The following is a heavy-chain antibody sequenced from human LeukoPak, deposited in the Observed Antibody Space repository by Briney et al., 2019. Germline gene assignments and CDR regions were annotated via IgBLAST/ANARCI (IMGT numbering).Heavy chain of an antibody. Sequence: SGGSLRLSCAASGFTFSNYWMDWVRQSPGKGLEWVANIKEDGSDKYYVDSVKGRFTISRDNAKNSLYLQTNSLRAEDTAVYYCARNSGWFRFDYWGQGTLVTVSS. V-gene: IGHV3-7*03. CDR3: ARNSGWFRFDY. CDR2: IKEDGSDK. D-gene: IGHD6-19*01. CDR1: GFTFSNYW. J-gene: IGHJ4*02.